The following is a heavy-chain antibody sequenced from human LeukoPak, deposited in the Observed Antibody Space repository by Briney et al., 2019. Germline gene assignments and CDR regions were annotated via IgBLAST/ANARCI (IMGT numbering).Heavy chain of an antibody. CDR1: GFTVSSNY. J-gene: IGHJ4*02. D-gene: IGHD2-15*01. Sequence: GGSLRLSCAASGFTVSSNYMSWVRQAPGKGLEWVSVIYSGGSTYYADSVKGRFTISRDNSKNTLYLQMNSLRAEDTAVYYCARGNYCSGGSCYLDPGEFDYWGQGTLVTVSS. V-gene: IGHV3-53*01. CDR2: IYSGGST. CDR3: ARGNYCSGGSCYLDPGEFDY.